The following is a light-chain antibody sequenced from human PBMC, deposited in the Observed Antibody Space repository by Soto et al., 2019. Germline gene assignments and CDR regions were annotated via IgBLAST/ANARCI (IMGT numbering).Light chain of an antibody. Sequence: EIVWTQSPGTMSLSPGKRATLSCGASQSVSSSYLAWYQQKPGQAPRLLIYGASSRATGIPDRFSGSGSGTDFTLTISRMEPEDFAVYDCRQYGSSPTFGQGTRLEIK. V-gene: IGKV3-20*01. CDR2: GAS. CDR3: RQYGSSPT. J-gene: IGKJ5*01. CDR1: QSVSSSY.